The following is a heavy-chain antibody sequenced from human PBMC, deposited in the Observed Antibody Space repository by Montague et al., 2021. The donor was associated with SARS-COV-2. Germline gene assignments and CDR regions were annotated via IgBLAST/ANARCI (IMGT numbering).Heavy chain of an antibody. V-gene: IGHV4-31*03. D-gene: IGHD6-19*01. J-gene: IGHJ3*02. Sequence: TLSLTCTVSGGSINSGGYYWSWIRQHPGKGLEWIGYIYYSGSTXYNPSLKSRLTISVDTSKNQFSLKLSSVTAADTAVYYCARVHFVSSGWYPDAFDIWGQGTMVTVSS. CDR3: ARVHFVSSGWYPDAFDI. CDR1: GGSINSGGYY. CDR2: IYYSGST.